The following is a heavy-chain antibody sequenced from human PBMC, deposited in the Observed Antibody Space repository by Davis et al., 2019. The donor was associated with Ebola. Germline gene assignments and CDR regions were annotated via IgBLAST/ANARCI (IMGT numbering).Heavy chain of an antibody. V-gene: IGHV3-73*01. CDR2: IRSKANSYAT. CDR3: ARWGLYCSGGSCYDVGGMDV. J-gene: IGHJ6*02. CDR1: GFTFSGSA. D-gene: IGHD2-15*01. Sequence: GESLKISCAASGFTFSGSAMHWVRQASGKGLEWVGRIRSKANSYATAYAASVKGRFTISRDDSKNTAYLQMNSLRAEDTAVYYCARWGLYCSGGSCYDVGGMDVWGQGTTVTVSS.